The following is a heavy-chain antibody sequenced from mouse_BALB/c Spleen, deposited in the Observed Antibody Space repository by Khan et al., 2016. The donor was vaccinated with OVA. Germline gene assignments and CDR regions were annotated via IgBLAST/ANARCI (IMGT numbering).Heavy chain of an antibody. CDR2: IDPYDSET. J-gene: IGHJ3*01. CDR3: ARNQFAY. CDR1: GYTFTSYW. V-gene: IGHV1-52*01. Sequence: QVHVKQSGAELVRPGASVKLSCEASGYTFTSYWMNWVKQSPEQGLEWIGRIDPYDSETHYNQNFKDKAILTVDKSSSTAYMQLSSLTSEDSAVFCCARNQFAYWGQGTLVTVSA.